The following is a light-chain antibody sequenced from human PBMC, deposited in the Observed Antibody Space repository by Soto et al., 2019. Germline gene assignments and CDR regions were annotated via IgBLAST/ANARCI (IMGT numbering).Light chain of an antibody. CDR1: QSVSSN. J-gene: IGKJ3*01. V-gene: IGKV3-15*01. CDR3: QQYNSWPRGT. CDR2: GAS. Sequence: EMVMTQSPATLSVSPGERATLSCRASQSVSSNLAWYQQKPGQAPRLLIYGASTRATGIPARFSGSGSGTEFTLTISSLQSEDFAVYYCQQYNSWPRGTFGPGTKVDIK.